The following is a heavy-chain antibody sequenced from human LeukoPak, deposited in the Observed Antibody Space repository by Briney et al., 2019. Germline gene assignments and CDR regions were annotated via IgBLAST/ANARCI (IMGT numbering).Heavy chain of an antibody. CDR1: GFTFRNYW. D-gene: IGHD6-13*01. CDR3: ARDGTFDN. J-gene: IGHJ4*02. Sequence: GGSLRLSCAASGFTFRNYWMHWIRQGPGKELVWVSRISGDGTTTHYADSTQGRFTISRDNAKNTLHLQMNSLRVEDTALYYCARDGTFDNWGQGTLVTVSS. V-gene: IGHV3-74*01. CDR2: ISGDGTTT.